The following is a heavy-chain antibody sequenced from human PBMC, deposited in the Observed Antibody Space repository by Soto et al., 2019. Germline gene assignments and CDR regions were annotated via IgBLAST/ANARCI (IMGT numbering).Heavy chain of an antibody. CDR2: IYPADSDT. J-gene: IGHJ3*02. CDR1: GYNFTAYW. CDR3: ARHNLRNAFDI. Sequence: RESLKISCKVSGYNFTAYWLGWVRQVPGGGLEWMGLIYPADSDTRYSPSFQAQVTISADKSISTAYLQWSSLKASDTAMYYCARHNLRNAFDIWGPGTLVTVSS. V-gene: IGHV5-51*01.